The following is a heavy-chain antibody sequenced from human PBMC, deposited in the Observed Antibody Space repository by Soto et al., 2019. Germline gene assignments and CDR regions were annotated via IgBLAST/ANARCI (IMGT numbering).Heavy chain of an antibody. CDR1: GGSFSGYY. Sequence: SETLSLTCAVYGGSFSGYYWSWIRQPPGKGLEWIGEINHSGSTNYILSLKSRVTISVDTSKNQFSLKLSSVTASGTAVHYCASSKRGIAVAGKEYYFEYWGQGTMVTVSS. V-gene: IGHV4-34*01. D-gene: IGHD6-19*01. CDR3: ASSKRGIAVAGKEYYFEY. J-gene: IGHJ4*02. CDR2: INHSGST.